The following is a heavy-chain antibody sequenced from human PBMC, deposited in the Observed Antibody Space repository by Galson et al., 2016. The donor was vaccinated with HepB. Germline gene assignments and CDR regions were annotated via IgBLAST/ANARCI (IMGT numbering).Heavy chain of an antibody. J-gene: IGHJ5*02. D-gene: IGHD3-22*01. Sequence: SLRLSCAASGFSFSSFDMMWVRQAPGKGLEWLSYISSSGSTIYYADSVRGRFTISRDNAKNSLYLQMNSLRDDDTAVYYCARDGATFYYDGGGYSWGQGTLVSVSS. CDR3: ARDGATFYYDGGGYS. V-gene: IGHV3-48*02. CDR1: GFSFSSFD. CDR2: ISSSGSTI.